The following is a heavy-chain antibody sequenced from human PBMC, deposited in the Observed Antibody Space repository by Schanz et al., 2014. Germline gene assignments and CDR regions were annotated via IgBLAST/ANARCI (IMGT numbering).Heavy chain of an antibody. CDR3: ARYGFRKFGVVYGLAV. V-gene: IGHV3-11*01. J-gene: IGHJ6*02. CDR2: VSSYDTTV. D-gene: IGHD3-3*01. CDR1: GFTFADYY. Sequence: QVHLVESGGGVVQPGRSLRLSCAASGFTFADYYMTWIRQAPGKGLEWISYVSSYDTTVSYADSVKGRFTISRDNAKNSVYLQMNSLRVEDTAVYYCARYGFRKFGVVYGLAVWGQGTTVTVS.